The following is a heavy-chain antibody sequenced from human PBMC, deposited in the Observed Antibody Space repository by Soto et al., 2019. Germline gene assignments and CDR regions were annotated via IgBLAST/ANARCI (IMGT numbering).Heavy chain of an antibody. V-gene: IGHV6-1*01. D-gene: IGHD6-13*01. CDR2: TYYRSKWYS. CDR1: GDSVSSDGAT. CDR3: ARGLTAIAAAGTGFDP. Sequence: SQTPSITSAIYGDSVSSDGATWHWIRQSPSKRHKWLGRTYYRSKWYSDYAVSVKSRISINSDTSKNQFSLQLNSVSPEDTAVYYCARGLTAIAAAGTGFDPWGQGTLVTVSS. J-gene: IGHJ5*02.